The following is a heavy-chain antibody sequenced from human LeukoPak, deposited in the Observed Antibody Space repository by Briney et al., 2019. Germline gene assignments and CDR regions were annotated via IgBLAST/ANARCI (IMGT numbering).Heavy chain of an antibody. J-gene: IGHJ4*02. CDR3: ARMYNWNYGYFDY. CDR2: ISWNGGST. CDR1: GFTFDDYG. D-gene: IGHD1-7*01. V-gene: IGHV3-20*04. Sequence: GGSLRLSCAASGFTFDDYGMSWVRQAPGKGVDWVSGISWNGGSTSYADSVKGGFTISRDNAKNSMYLQMNSLRAEDTALYYCARMYNWNYGYFDYWGQGTLVTVSS.